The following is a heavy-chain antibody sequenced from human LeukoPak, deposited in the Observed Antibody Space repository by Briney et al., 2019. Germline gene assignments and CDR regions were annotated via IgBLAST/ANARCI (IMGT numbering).Heavy chain of an antibody. CDR2: IYYSGST. CDR3: AREPYYYESSGYSPY. V-gene: IGHV4-39*07. Sequence: SETLSLTCTVSGGSISSSSYYWGWIRQPPGKGLEWIGSIYYSGSTYYNPSLKSRVIISADTSKNQFSLKLSSVTAADTAVYYCAREPYYYESSGYSPYWGQGTLVTVSS. CDR1: GGSISSSSYY. D-gene: IGHD3-22*01. J-gene: IGHJ4*02.